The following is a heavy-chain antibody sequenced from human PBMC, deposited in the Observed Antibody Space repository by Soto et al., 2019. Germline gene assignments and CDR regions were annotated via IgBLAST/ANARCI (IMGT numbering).Heavy chain of an antibody. CDR2: FIPVYRTL. D-gene: IGHD3-3*01. J-gene: IGHJ4*02. V-gene: IGHV1-69*13. CDR3: ATGVIWIGYFTVDS. Sequence: SVKVSCKASGGSLGKSAINWVRQTPGQGLEWLGGFIPVYRTLNYAQKFQGRVTITADESTGTAYMTLSSLASDDTAVYYCATGVIWIGYFTVDSWGQGTRVTVSS. CDR1: GGSLGKSA.